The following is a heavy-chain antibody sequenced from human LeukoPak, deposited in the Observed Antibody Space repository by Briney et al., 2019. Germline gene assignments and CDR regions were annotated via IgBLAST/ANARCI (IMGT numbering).Heavy chain of an antibody. V-gene: IGHV4-34*01. CDR1: GGSFSGYY. J-gene: IGHJ6*03. Sequence: SETLSLTCAVSGGSFSGYYWSWIRQPPGKGLEWIGSIDHSGSTYYNPSLKSRVTISVDTSKNQFSLRLSSVTAADTAVYYCARENDGSGSWTMTYYYYYYMDVWGKGTTVTVSS. CDR3: ARENDGSGSWTMTYYYYYYMDV. D-gene: IGHD3-10*01. CDR2: IDHSGST.